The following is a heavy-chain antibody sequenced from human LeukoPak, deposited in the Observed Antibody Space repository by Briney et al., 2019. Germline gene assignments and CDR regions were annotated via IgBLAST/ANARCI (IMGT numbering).Heavy chain of an antibody. V-gene: IGHV3-74*01. Sequence: GGFLRLSCAASGFTFSSYWMHWVRQAPGKGLVWVSRINTDGSSTTYADSVKGRFTISRDNAKSTLYLQMNSLRAEDTAVYYCARTVPGYFFDYWGQGTLVTVSS. CDR2: INTDGSST. J-gene: IGHJ4*02. CDR3: ARTVPGYFFDY. CDR1: GFTFSSYW. D-gene: IGHD3-10*02.